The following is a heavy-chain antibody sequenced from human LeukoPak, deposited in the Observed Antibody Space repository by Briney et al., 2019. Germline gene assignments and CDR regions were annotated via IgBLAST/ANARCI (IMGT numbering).Heavy chain of an antibody. D-gene: IGHD2-2*01. J-gene: IGHJ3*02. CDR2: ISAYNGNT. CDR1: VYTFTIYG. CDR3: ARDLLVVVPAAISGSNI. Sequence: ASVKVSCKASVYTFTIYGISWVRRSPGQGLEWMGWISAYNGNTNYAQKLQGRVTMTTDTSTSTAYMELRSLRSDDTAVYYCARDLLVVVPAAISGSNIWGQGTMVTVSS. V-gene: IGHV1-18*01.